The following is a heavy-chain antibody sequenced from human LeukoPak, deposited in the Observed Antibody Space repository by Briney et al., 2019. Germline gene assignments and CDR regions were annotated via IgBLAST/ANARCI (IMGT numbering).Heavy chain of an antibody. Sequence: GGSLRLSCAASGFTFSSYAMSWVRQAPGKGLEWVSAISGSGGSTYYADSVKGRFTISRDNSKNTLYLQMNSLRAEDTAVYYCAKGGGYQLLSYYFDYWGQGTLVTVSS. J-gene: IGHJ4*02. CDR3: AKGGGYQLLSYYFDY. D-gene: IGHD2-2*01. CDR1: GFTFSSYA. CDR2: ISGSGGST. V-gene: IGHV3-23*01.